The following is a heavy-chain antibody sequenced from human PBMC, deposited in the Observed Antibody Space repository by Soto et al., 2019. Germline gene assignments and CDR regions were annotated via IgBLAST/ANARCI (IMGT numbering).Heavy chain of an antibody. V-gene: IGHV1-3*01. D-gene: IGHD2-2*02. CDR2: INAGNGNT. CDR1: GYTFTSYA. CDR3: AKSATVPAAIAY. J-gene: IGHJ4*02. Sequence: QVQLVQSGAEVKKPGASVKVSCKASGYTFTSYAMHWVRQAPGQRLEGMGWINAGNGNTKYSQKFQGRVTITRDTSASTDYMELSSLRSEDTAVYYCAKSATVPAAIAYWGQGTLVTVSS.